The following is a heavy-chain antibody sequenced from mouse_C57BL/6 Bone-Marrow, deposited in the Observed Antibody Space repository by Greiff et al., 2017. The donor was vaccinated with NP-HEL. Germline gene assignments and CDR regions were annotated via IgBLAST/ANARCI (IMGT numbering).Heavy chain of an antibody. CDR1: EYEFPTHD. V-gene: IGHV5-2*01. Sequence: EVQGVESGGGLVQPGESLKLSCESNEYEFPTHDMSWVRKTPEKRLELVAAINSDGGSSYYPDTMERRFIISRDNTKKTLYLQMSSLRSEDTALYYCARDGSSFYWYFDVWGTGTTVTVSS. D-gene: IGHD1-1*01. J-gene: IGHJ1*03. CDR2: INSDGGSS. CDR3: ARDGSSFYWYFDV.